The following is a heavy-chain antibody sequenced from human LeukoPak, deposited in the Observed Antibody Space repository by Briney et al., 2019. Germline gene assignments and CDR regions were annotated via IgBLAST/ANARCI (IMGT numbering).Heavy chain of an antibody. J-gene: IGHJ3*02. CDR1: GGSISSYY. D-gene: IGHD7-27*01. V-gene: IGHV4-59*01. Sequence: SETLSLTCTVSGGSISSYYWSWIRQPPGKGLEWIGYIYYSGSTNYNPSLKSRVTISVDTSKNQFSLKLSSVTAADTAVYYCARGGIIANWGSPPDGAFDIWGQGTMVTVSS. CDR2: IYYSGST. CDR3: ARGGIIANWGSPPDGAFDI.